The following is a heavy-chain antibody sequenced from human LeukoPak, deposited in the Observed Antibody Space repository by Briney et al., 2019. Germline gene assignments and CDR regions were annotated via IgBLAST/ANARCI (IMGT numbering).Heavy chain of an antibody. CDR1: GFTVSRNY. Sequence: PGGSLRLSCAASGFTVSRNYMNWVRQAPGKGLEWVSVISSGGSTFYADSVKGRFTISRDNSKNTLYLQMNSLRAEDTAVYYCASLWPYQLSAFDIWGQGTMVTVSS. CDR3: ASLWPYQLSAFDI. J-gene: IGHJ3*02. V-gene: IGHV3-53*01. D-gene: IGHD2-2*01. CDR2: ISSGGST.